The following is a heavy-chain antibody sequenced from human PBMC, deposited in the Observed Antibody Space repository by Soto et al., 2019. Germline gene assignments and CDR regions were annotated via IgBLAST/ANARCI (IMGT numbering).Heavy chain of an antibody. V-gene: IGHV3-9*01. CDR3: TKVGRHYDFWSGPRHVDL. J-gene: IGHJ1*01. Sequence: EAQLVESGGGLVQPGRSLRLSCAGSGFIFDDFAIHWVRQAPGKGLEWVSGISWTSDSIGYADSVKVRFTISRDNDKNALYFQMNSLRVEDTALYYCTKVGRHYDFWSGPRHVDLWGQGTLVTVSS. D-gene: IGHD3-3*01. CDR2: ISWTSDSI. CDR1: GFIFDDFA.